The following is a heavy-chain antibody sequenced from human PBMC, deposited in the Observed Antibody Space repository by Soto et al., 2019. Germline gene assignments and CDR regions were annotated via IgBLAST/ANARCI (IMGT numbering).Heavy chain of an antibody. Sequence: PGESLKISCKGSGYSFTSYWIGWVRQMPGKGLEWMGIIYPGDSDTRYSPSFQGQVTISADKSINTAYLQWSSLKASDTAMYYCARRSRADYGDYGEDFDYWGQGTLVTVSS. D-gene: IGHD4-17*01. J-gene: IGHJ4*02. CDR3: ARRSRADYGDYGEDFDY. CDR2: IYPGDSDT. V-gene: IGHV5-51*01. CDR1: GYSFTSYW.